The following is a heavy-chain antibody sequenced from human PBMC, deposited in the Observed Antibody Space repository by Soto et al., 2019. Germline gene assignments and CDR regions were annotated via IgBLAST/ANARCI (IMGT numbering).Heavy chain of an antibody. D-gene: IGHD6-13*01. CDR1: GGSISGTTYS. V-gene: IGHV4-30-2*01. J-gene: IGHJ4*02. CDR2: KYDSGNT. CDR3: ARGQGAAAGHSNFDY. Sequence: QLQLQESGSGLVKPSQTLSLTCAVSGGSISGTTYSWSCIRQPPGKGLEWIGYKYDSGNTYYNPSLKSQFSISVDRSKNQFSLKLSSVTAADTAVYYCARGQGAAAGHSNFDYWGQGALVTVSS.